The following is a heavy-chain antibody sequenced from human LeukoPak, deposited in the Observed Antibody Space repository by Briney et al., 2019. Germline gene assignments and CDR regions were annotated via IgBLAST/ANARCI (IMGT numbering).Heavy chain of an antibody. V-gene: IGHV4-59*08. CDR2: IYYSGNT. J-gene: IGHJ4*02. Sequence: SETLSLTCTVSGGSISSYYWSWIRQPPGKGLEWIGYIYYSGNTNYNPSLKSRVTISVDTSKNQFSLKLSSVTAADTAVYYCARGTRYYSEYWGQGTLVTVSS. D-gene: IGHD3-10*01. CDR1: GGSISSYY. CDR3: ARGTRYYSEY.